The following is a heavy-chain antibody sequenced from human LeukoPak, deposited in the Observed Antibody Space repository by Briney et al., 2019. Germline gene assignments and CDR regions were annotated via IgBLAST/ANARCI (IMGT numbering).Heavy chain of an antibody. V-gene: IGHV3-7*04. CDR3: ARDGYSGSYYDI. Sequence: GGSLRLSCAASGFTFTRYWMSWVRQAPGKGLEWVANLKPDGGEKYYVDSVKGRFTISRDNAKNSLYLQMNCMRVEDTAVYYCARDGYSGSYYDIWGQGTMVTVSS. J-gene: IGHJ3*02. D-gene: IGHD1-26*01. CDR2: LKPDGGEK. CDR1: GFTFTRYW.